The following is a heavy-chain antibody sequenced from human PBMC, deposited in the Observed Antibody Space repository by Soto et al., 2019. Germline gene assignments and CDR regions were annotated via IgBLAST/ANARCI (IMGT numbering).Heavy chain of an antibody. V-gene: IGHV4-30-2*01. J-gene: IGHJ3*02. CDR2: IYHSGST. CDR3: ARVPGPWGYDSSGSPAFDI. CDR1: GGSISSGGYS. D-gene: IGHD3-22*01. Sequence: SETLSLTCAVSGGSISSGGYSWSWIRQPPGKGLEWIGYIYHSGSTYYNPSLKSRVTISVDRSKNQFSLKLSSVTAADTAVYYCARVPGPWGYDSSGSPAFDIWGQGTMVTVSS.